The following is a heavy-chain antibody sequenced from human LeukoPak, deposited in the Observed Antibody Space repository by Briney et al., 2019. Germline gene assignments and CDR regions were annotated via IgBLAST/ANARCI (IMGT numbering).Heavy chain of an antibody. J-gene: IGHJ4*02. CDR2: IKKDGSQT. Sequence: VGSLRLSCVGSGFTFSNKWMTWVRQAPGKGPEWVATIKKDGSQTYYVDSVKGRFTISRDNAKNTLYLQMNSLRVEDTAVYYCARGRPHGNDYWGQGTLVTVSS. CDR1: GFTFSNKW. D-gene: IGHD4-23*01. V-gene: IGHV3-7*01. CDR3: ARGRPHGNDY.